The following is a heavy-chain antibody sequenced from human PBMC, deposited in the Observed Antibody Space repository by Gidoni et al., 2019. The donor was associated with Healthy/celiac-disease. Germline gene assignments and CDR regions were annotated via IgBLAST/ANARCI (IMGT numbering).Heavy chain of an antibody. J-gene: IGHJ5*02. CDR1: GGSFSGYY. CDR3: ARGTSGSGYILDWFDP. D-gene: IGHD3-3*01. V-gene: IGHV4-34*01. CDR2: INHSGST. Sequence: QVQLQQWGAGLLKPSETLSLTCAVYGGSFSGYYWSWIRQPPGKGLEWIGEINHSGSTNYNPSLKSRVTISVDTSKNQFSLKLSSVTAADTAVYYCARGTSGSGYILDWFDPWGQGTLVTVSS.